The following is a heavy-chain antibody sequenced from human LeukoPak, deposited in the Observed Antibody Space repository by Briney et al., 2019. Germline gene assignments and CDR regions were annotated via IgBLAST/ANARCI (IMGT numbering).Heavy chain of an antibody. CDR1: GGSFSGYY. CDR3: ARGQMAGY. Sequence: SETLSLTCAVYGGSFSGYYWSWIRQPPGKGLEWIGEINHSGSTNYNPSLRSRVTVSVHTSKNQLSLKLSSVTAADTAVYYCARGQMAGYWGQGTLVTVSS. D-gene: IGHD5-24*01. CDR2: INHSGST. V-gene: IGHV4-34*01. J-gene: IGHJ4*02.